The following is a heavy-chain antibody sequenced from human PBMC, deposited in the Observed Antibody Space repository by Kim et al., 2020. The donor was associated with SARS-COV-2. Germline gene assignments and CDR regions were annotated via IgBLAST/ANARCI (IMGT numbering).Heavy chain of an antibody. CDR1: GGSVSSGSYY. CDR2: IYYSGST. Sequence: SETLSLTCTVSGGSVSSGSYYWSWIRQPPGKGLEWIGYIYYSGSTNYNPSLKSRVTISVDTSKNQFSLKLSSVTAADTAVYYCARRGGRLRLGELSLVAFDIWGQGTMVTVSS. CDR3: ARRGGRLRLGELSLVAFDI. V-gene: IGHV4-61*01. J-gene: IGHJ3*02. D-gene: IGHD3-16*02.